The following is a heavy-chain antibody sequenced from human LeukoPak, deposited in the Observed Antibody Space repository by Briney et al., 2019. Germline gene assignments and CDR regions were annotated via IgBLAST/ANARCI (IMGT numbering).Heavy chain of an antibody. Sequence: SACLSLVCTVSKGSINSYYVALVGQRPRKKMEWIGYNYYSGSTHYNPSLNSRVTISMDTSKNHFSLKLSSVTAADTAIYYCARTSRHFYGSGSNLTPWPADMDVWGQGTKVTISS. J-gene: IGHJ6*02. V-gene: IGHV4-59*01. CDR3: ARTSRHFYGSGSNLTPWPADMDV. CDR1: KGSINSYY. D-gene: IGHD3-10*01. CDR2: NYYSGST.